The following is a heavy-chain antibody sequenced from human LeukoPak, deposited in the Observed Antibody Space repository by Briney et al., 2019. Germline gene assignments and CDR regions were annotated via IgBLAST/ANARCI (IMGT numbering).Heavy chain of an antibody. CDR1: GGTVDTNN. Sequence: SVKVSCKAAGGTVDTNNFSWVRQAPGQGLEWMGGVIPKFATTIYAGKFQGRVTITADESTSTAYMEMRNLRSEDTAVYFCARASVVSMTPLYFFDLWGQGTLVTVSS. J-gene: IGHJ4*02. CDR2: VIPKFATT. V-gene: IGHV1-69*01. CDR3: ARASVVSMTPLYFFDL. D-gene: IGHD3-16*01.